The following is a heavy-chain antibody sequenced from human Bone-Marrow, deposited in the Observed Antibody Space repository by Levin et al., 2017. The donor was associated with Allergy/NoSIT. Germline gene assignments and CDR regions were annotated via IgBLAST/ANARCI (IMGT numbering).Heavy chain of an antibody. CDR2: ISYDGKKI. CDR3: ARTWFYGGDSYPEFDY. J-gene: IGHJ4*02. CDR1: GFTFSSYD. Sequence: GGSLRLSCAASGFTFSSYDMHWVRQAPGKGLEWVSVISYDGKKIYYVDSVKGRLTISRDNSKNTLYLQMNSLRAEDTAVYFCARTWFYGGDSYPEFDYWGQGTLVAVSS. D-gene: IGHD2-21*02. V-gene: IGHV3-30*03.